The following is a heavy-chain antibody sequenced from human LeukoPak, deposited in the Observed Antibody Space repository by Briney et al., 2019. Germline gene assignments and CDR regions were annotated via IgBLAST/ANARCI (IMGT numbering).Heavy chain of an antibody. Sequence: SETLSLTCTVSGYSISSGYYWGWIRQPPGKGLEWIGSIYHSGSTYYNPSLKSRVTISVDTSKNQFSLKLSSVTVADTAVYYCASSGSYFQADYWGQGTLVTVSS. D-gene: IGHD3-10*01. V-gene: IGHV4-38-2*02. J-gene: IGHJ4*02. CDR2: IYHSGST. CDR3: ASSGSYFQADY. CDR1: GYSISSGYY.